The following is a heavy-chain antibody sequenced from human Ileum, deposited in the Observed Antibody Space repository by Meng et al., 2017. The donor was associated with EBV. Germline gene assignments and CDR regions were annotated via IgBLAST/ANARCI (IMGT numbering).Heavy chain of an antibody. CDR2: VYPSGTP. J-gene: IGHJ4*02. CDR3: ARDAFQYASGIPAH. Sequence: VLLQESGPRPVRPSGTLSLTCTGSGDSFSGSYWWSWVRQSPEKGLEWIGEVYPSGTPYYNPSLKSRVTISLVKSRNQFSLNLIHVTAADAAVYYCARDAFQYASGIPAHWGQGTLVTVSS. D-gene: IGHD3-16*01. CDR1: GDSFSGSYW. V-gene: IGHV4-4*02.